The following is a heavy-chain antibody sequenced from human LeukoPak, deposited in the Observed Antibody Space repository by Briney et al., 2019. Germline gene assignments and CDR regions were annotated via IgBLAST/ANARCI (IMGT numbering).Heavy chain of an antibody. Sequence: KPSETLPFTCSFSGGSISNYYWSWVRQPPGKGPEWIGYIYYSGSTDYNPSLKSRVTISIDTSKNHFSLRLSSVTAADTASYYCARGYAYGPNYYFDYWGQGTLVTVSS. J-gene: IGHJ4*02. CDR3: ARGYAYGPNYYFDY. CDR2: IYYSGST. V-gene: IGHV4-59*01. CDR1: GGSISNYY. D-gene: IGHD5-18*01.